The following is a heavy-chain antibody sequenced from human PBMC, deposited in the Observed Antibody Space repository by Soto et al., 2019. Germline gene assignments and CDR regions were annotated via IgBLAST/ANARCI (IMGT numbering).Heavy chain of an antibody. D-gene: IGHD6-13*01. CDR2: IFSNDAK. CDR3: ESTFSASWYWFDP. Sequence: QVTVKESGPVLVQPTETLTLTCTVSGFSLSNAGLGVSWIRQPPGKALELLAHIFSNDAKSCSTSLKSRLTISKDNSKSQVVLTMTNMDPVDTATYYCESTFSASWYWFDPCGQGTLVTVSS. CDR1: GFSLSNAGLG. V-gene: IGHV2-26*04. J-gene: IGHJ5*02.